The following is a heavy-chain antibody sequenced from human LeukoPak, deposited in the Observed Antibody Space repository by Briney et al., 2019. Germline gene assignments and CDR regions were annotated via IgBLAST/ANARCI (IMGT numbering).Heavy chain of an antibody. CDR3: ARLILRRPLGGAYYGMDV. V-gene: IGHV1-69*01. D-gene: IGHD2-8*01. Sequence: SVKVSCKASGGTFSSYAISWVRQAPGQGLEWMGGIIPIFGTANYAQKFQGRVTITADESTSTAYMELSSLRSEDTAVYYCARLILRRPLGGAYYGMDVWGQGTTVTVSS. CDR2: IIPIFGTA. J-gene: IGHJ6*02. CDR1: GGTFSSYA.